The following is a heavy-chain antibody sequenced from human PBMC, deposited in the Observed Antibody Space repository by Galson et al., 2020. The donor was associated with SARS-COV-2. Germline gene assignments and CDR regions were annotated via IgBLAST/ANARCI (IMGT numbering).Heavy chain of an antibody. V-gene: IGHV4-38-2*02. CDR1: GYSVSTTNY. CDR3: ARQGVNMIVLFTVPGWYFDR. D-gene: IGHD3-22*01. J-gene: IGHJ2*01. CDR2: VYPSGTT. Sequence: SQTLSLTCTVSGYSVSTTNYWGWVRQPPGRGLEWIGSVYPSGTTYYNPSLKSRVTISVDTSKNQFSLRLDSVTAADTALYYCARQGVNMIVLFTVPGWYFDRWGRGTLVTVSS.